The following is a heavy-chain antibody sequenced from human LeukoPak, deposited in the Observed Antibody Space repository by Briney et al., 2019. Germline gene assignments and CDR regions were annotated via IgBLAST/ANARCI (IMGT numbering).Heavy chain of an antibody. J-gene: IGHJ4*02. CDR3: VRDFGESSGYYFDY. V-gene: IGHV3-74*01. Sequence: GGSLRLSCADSGFIFSRYWMHWVRQAPGKGLVWVSRINGDGSTLSYADSVKGRFTISRDNAKNTLYLQMNSLRAEDTAVYYCVRDFGESSGYYFDYWGQGTLVTVSS. D-gene: IGHD3-22*01. CDR1: GFIFSRYW. CDR2: INGDGSTL.